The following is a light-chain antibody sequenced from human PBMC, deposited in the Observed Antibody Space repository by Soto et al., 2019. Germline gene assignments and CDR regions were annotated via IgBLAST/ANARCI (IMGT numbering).Light chain of an antibody. CDR1: QSVSSN. CDR2: GAS. Sequence: EVVMTQSPATLSVSPGERATLSCRASQSVSSNLAWYRQRPGQAPRLLIYGASTRATGIPARFSGSGSGTEFTLTISSLQSEDFAVYYCQQYHNWPLTFGGGTKVEIK. CDR3: QQYHNWPLT. V-gene: IGKV3-15*01. J-gene: IGKJ4*01.